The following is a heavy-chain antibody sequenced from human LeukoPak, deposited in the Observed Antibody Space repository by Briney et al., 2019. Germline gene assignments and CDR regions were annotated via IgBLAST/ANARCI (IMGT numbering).Heavy chain of an antibody. Sequence: GGSLRLSCAGSGFTFSSYSMNWVRQAPGKGLEWVSYIISSGSVIYYADSVEGRFTISRDNAKNSLSLQMNSLRAEDTAVYYCARDRTFEFWTGQSAGDGMDVWGQGTTVTVSS. D-gene: IGHD3/OR15-3a*01. CDR2: IISSGSVI. J-gene: IGHJ6*02. CDR3: ARDRTFEFWTGQSAGDGMDV. V-gene: IGHV3-48*01. CDR1: GFTFSSYS.